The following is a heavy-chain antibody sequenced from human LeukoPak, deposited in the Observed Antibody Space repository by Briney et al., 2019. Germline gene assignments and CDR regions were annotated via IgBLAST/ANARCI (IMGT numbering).Heavy chain of an antibody. J-gene: IGHJ5*02. CDR3: ARAIAAAGRGLFLNWFDP. CDR2: IYSGGST. D-gene: IGHD6-13*01. CDR1: GFTVSSNY. V-gene: IGHV3-66*01. Sequence: TGGSLRLSCAASGFTVSSNYMSWVRQAPGKGLEWVSVIYSGGSTYYADSVKGRFTISRDNSKNTLYLQMNSLRAEDTAVYYCARAIAAAGRGLFLNWFDPWGQGTLVTVSS.